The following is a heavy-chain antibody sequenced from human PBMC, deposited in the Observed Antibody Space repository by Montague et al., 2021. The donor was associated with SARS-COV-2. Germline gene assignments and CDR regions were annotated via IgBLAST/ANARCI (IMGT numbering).Heavy chain of an antibody. CDR3: ARQRRYQLPITIFGVVMTDALDI. CDR1: GGSISSYY. D-gene: IGHD3-3*01. Sequence: SETLSLTCTVSGGSISSYYWSWIRQPPGKGLEWIGYIYYSGSTSYNPSLKSRVTISVDTSKNQFSLKLSSVTAADTAVYYCARQRRYQLPITIFGVVMTDALDIWGQGTMVTVSS. CDR2: IYYSGST. J-gene: IGHJ3*02. V-gene: IGHV4-59*08.